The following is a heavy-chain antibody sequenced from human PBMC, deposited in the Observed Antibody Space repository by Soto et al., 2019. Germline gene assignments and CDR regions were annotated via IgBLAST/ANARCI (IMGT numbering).Heavy chain of an antibody. Sequence: PGGSLRLSCAASGFTVSSNYMSWVRQAPGKGLEWVSVIYSGGSTYYADSVKGRFTISRDNSKNTLYLQMNSLRAEDTAVYYCARDLPPPYDYGDYVEPGYYYMDVWGKGTTVTVSS. CDR2: IYSGGST. V-gene: IGHV3-66*01. J-gene: IGHJ6*03. D-gene: IGHD4-17*01. CDR3: ARDLPPPYDYGDYVEPGYYYMDV. CDR1: GFTVSSNY.